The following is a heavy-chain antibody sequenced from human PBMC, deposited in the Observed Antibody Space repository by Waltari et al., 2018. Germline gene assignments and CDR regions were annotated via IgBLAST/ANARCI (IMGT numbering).Heavy chain of an antibody. CDR2: IYYSGTT. CDR1: GGSISSYY. CDR3: AREIYGGNSRPFDY. D-gene: IGHD4-17*01. J-gene: IGHJ4*02. Sequence: QVQLQESGPGLVKPSETLSPTCSVPGGSISSYYWNWFRQPPGKGREWLGYIYYSGTTNYDPSLKSRVSISVDTSKNQVSLQLRSVTAADTAVYYCAREIYGGNSRPFDYWGQGILVTVSS. V-gene: IGHV4-59*01.